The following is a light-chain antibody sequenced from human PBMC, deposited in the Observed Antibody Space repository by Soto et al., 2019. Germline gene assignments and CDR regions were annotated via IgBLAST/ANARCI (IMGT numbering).Light chain of an antibody. J-gene: IGLJ1*01. CDR1: SSDVGGYNS. CDR2: EVN. V-gene: IGLV2-14*01. CDR3: HVWDRASDHYV. Sequence: QSVLTQPASVSGSPGQSITVSCTGTSSDVGGYNSVSWYQQHPGKTPKLMIFEVNNRPSGVSNRFSGSKSGNTASLTISSVEAGDEADYHCHVWDRASDHYVFGTGTKLTVL.